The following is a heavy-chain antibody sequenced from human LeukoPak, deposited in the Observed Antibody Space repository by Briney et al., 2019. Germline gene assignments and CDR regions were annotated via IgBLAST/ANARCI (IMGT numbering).Heavy chain of an antibody. V-gene: IGHV3-30*02. J-gene: IGHJ3*02. Sequence: GGSLRLSCAASGFTFNSYGMHWVRQAPGKGLEWVAFIRYDGSKSYFADSVKGRFALSRDNSKNTLYLQMSSLRPEDTAVYFCAKDGGSGSYVAFDIWGQGTMVTVSS. CDR1: GFTFNSYG. D-gene: IGHD1-26*01. CDR2: IRYDGSKS. CDR3: AKDGGSGSYVAFDI.